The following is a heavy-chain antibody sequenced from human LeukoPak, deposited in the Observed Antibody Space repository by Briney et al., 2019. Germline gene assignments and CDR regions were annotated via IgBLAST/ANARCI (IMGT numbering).Heavy chain of an antibody. CDR1: GGTFSSYG. J-gene: IGHJ4*02. CDR3: ARDESSGSYYFDY. V-gene: IGHV1-18*01. D-gene: IGHD1-26*01. Sequence: ASVKVSCKASGGTFSSYGISWVRQAPGQGLEWMAWISVYNGNTKYAQKVQGRVTMTTDTSTSTAYMELRSLRSDDTAVYYCARDESSGSYYFDYWGQGTLVTVSS. CDR2: ISVYNGNT.